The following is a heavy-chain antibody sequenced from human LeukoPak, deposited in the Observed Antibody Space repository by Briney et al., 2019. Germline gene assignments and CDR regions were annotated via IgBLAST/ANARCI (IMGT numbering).Heavy chain of an antibody. CDR1: GFTFSSYS. V-gene: IGHV3-21*01. CDR3: ARENLGDRSLDY. D-gene: IGHD2-21*01. Sequence: GGSLGLSCAASGFTFSSYSMNWVRQAPGKGLEWVSSISSSSSYIYYADSVKGRFTISRDDAKNSLYLQMNSLRAEDTAVYYCARENLGDRSLDYWGQGTLVTVSS. CDR2: ISSSSSYI. J-gene: IGHJ4*02.